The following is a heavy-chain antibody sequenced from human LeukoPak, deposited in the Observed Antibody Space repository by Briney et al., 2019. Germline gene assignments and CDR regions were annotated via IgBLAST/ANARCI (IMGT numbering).Heavy chain of an antibody. Sequence: GASVKVSCKASGGTFSSYAISWVRQAPGQGLEWMGRIIPILGIANYAQKFQGRVTITADKSTSTAYMELSSLRSEDTAVYYCARGEGGYDSSGYYPFDYWGQGTLVTVSS. V-gene: IGHV1-69*04. CDR2: IIPILGIA. J-gene: IGHJ4*02. CDR1: GGTFSSYA. D-gene: IGHD3-22*01. CDR3: ARGEGGYDSSGYYPFDY.